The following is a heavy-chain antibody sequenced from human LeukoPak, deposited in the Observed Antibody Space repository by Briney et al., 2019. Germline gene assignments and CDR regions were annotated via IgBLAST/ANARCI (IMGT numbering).Heavy chain of an antibody. V-gene: IGHV1-2*02. CDR2: INPNSGGT. D-gene: IGHD5-18*01. CDR1: GYTFTGYY. CDR3: ARDGASRYSYGY. J-gene: IGHJ4*02. Sequence: GASVKVSYKASGYTFTGYYMHWVRQAPGQGLEWMGWINPNSGGTNYAQKFQGRVTMTRDTSISTAYMELSRMRSDDTAVYYCARDGASRYSYGYWGQGTLVTVSS.